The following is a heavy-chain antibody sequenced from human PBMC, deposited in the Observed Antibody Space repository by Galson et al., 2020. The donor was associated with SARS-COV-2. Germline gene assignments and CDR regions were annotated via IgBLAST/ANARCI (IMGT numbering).Heavy chain of an antibody. CDR2: IFSNDEK. CDR1: GFSLSNARMG. J-gene: IGHJ3*02. D-gene: IGHD3-22*01. V-gene: IGHV2-26*01. Sequence: SGPTLVKPTETLTLTCTVSGFSLSNARMGVSWIRQPPGKDLEWLAHIFSNDEKSYSTSLKSRLTISKDTSKSQVVLTMTNMDPVDTATYYCARISIGNTMIRARDPNRAFDIWGQGTMVTVSS. CDR3: ARISIGNTMIRARDPNRAFDI.